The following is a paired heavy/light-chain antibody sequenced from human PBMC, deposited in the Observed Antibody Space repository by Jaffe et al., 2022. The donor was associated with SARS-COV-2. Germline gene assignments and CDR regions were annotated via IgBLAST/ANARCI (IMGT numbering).Light chain of an antibody. CDR1: QSVSSNY. Sequence: EIVLTQSPGSLSLSPGERATLSCRASQSVSSNYLAWYQQKPGQAPRLLIYGASSRAIGIPDRFSGSGSGTDFTLTISRLEPEDFAVYYCHQYGGSPWAFGQGTEVEIK. J-gene: IGKJ1*01. CDR3: HQYGGSPWA. CDR2: GAS. V-gene: IGKV3-20*01.
Heavy chain of an antibody. CDR2: ICYNEDT. D-gene: IGHD2-2*01. J-gene: IGHJ3*02. CDR1: GGSISSSGYYY. Sequence: QLQLQESGPGLVKPSETLPLTCTVSGGSISSSGYYYWGWIRQPPGKGLEWIGNICYNEDTYYNPSLKGRVTISVDTSKNHLSLRLNSVTAADTAVYYCARGHCSSPTCVQHDALDIWGQGTMVTVSS. V-gene: IGHV4-39*02. CDR3: ARGHCSSPTCVQHDALDI.